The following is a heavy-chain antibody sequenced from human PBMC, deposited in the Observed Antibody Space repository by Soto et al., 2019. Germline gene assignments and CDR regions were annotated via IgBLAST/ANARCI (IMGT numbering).Heavy chain of an antibody. CDR1: GFTFSSYA. V-gene: IGHV3-30-3*01. J-gene: IGHJ4*02. Sequence: QVQLVESGGGVVQPGRSLRLSCAASGFTFSSYAMHWVRQAPGKGLEWVAVISYDGSNKYYADSVKGRFTISRDNSKNTLYLQMNSLRAEDTAVYYCARDSLAARQSLGYWGQGTLVTVSS. CDR3: ARDSLAARQSLGY. CDR2: ISYDGSNK. D-gene: IGHD6-6*01.